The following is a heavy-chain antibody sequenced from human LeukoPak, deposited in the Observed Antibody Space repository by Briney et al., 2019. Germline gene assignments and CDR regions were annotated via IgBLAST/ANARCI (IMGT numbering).Heavy chain of an antibody. D-gene: IGHD3-22*01. Sequence: GSSVKVSCKASGGTFSSYAISWVRQAPGQGLEWMGGIIPIFGTANYAQKFQGRVTITTDESTSTAYMELSSLRSEDTAVYYCARGDSSGYYWYYFDYWGQGTLVTASS. CDR2: IIPIFGTA. CDR3: ARGDSSGYYWYYFDY. CDR1: GGTFSSYA. J-gene: IGHJ4*02. V-gene: IGHV1-69*05.